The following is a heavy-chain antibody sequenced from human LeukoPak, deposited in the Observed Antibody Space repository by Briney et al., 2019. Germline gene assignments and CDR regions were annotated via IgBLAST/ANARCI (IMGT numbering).Heavy chain of an antibody. D-gene: IGHD2-15*01. CDR3: ARVVVEGVFDY. CDR2: IYYSGST. V-gene: IGHV4-39*07. Sequence: PSETLSLTCTVSGGSISSSSYYWGWIRQPPGKGLEWIGSIYYSGSTYYNPSLKSRVTISVDTSKNQFSLKLSSVTAADTAVYYCARVVVEGVFDYWGQGTLVTVSS. J-gene: IGHJ4*02. CDR1: GGSISSSSYY.